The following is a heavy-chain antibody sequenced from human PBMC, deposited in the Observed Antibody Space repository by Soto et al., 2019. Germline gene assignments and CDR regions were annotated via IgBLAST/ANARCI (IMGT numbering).Heavy chain of an antibody. J-gene: IGHJ4*02. CDR2: ISSSSSTI. CDR1: GFTXSSYS. Sequence: SGGSLRLSCAASGFTXSSYSMNWVRQAPGKGLEWVSYISSSSSTIYYADSVKGRFTISRDNAKNSLYLQMNSLRAEDTAVYYCARPSRCSGGSCYRFDYWGQGTLVTVSS. V-gene: IGHV3-48*01. CDR3: ARPSRCSGGSCYRFDY. D-gene: IGHD2-15*01.